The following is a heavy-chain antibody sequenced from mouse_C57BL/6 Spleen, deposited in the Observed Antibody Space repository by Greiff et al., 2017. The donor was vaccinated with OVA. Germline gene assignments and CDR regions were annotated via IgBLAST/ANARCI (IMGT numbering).Heavy chain of an antibody. CDR3: AILNDYDGAWFAY. J-gene: IGHJ3*01. Sequence: QVQLKQPGAELVKPGASVKVSCKASGYTFTSYWMHWVKQRPGQGLEWIGRIHPSDSDTNYNQKFKGKATLTVDKSSSTAYMQLSSLTSEDSAVYYCAILNDYDGAWFAYWGQGTLVTVSA. CDR1: GYTFTSYW. CDR2: IHPSDSDT. D-gene: IGHD2-4*01. V-gene: IGHV1-74*01.